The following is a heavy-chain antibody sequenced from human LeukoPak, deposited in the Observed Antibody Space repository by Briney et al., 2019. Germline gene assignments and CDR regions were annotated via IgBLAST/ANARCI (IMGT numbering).Heavy chain of an antibody. Sequence: GGSLRLSCAASGFIFSSYWMSWVRQAPGTGLEWVANIKQDGSEKYYVDSVKGRFTISRDNAKNSLYLQMNSLRAEDTAVYYCARVFNWNSRGGHYFDYWGQGTLVTVSS. CDR1: GFIFSSYW. J-gene: IGHJ4*02. V-gene: IGHV3-7*01. CDR2: IKQDGSEK. CDR3: ARVFNWNSRGGHYFDY. D-gene: IGHD1-7*01.